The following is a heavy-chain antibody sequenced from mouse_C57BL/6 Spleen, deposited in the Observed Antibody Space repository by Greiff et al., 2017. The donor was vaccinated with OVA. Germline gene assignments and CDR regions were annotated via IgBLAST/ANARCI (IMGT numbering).Heavy chain of an antibody. CDR3: ASLTGTGYFDV. CDR1: GYTFTDYY. Sequence: VQLQQSGAELVRPGASVKLSCKASGYTFTDYYINWVKQRPGQGLEWIARIYPGSGNTYYNEKFKGKATLTAEKSSSTAYMQLSSLTSEDSAVYFCASLTGTGYFDVWGTGTTVTVSS. V-gene: IGHV1-76*01. J-gene: IGHJ1*03. D-gene: IGHD4-1*01. CDR2: IYPGSGNT.